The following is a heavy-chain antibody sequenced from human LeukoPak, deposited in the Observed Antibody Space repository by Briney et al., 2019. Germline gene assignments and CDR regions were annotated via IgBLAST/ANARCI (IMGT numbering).Heavy chain of an antibody. CDR1: GFTFSDYY. Sequence: GGSLRLSCAASGFTFSDYYMSWIRQAPGKGLERVSYISGRTGSTIPYADSAKGRFTISRDNAKNSMYLQMNSLRAEDTAVYYCARGGRDAPYFDHWGQGTLVTVSS. D-gene: IGHD5-24*01. CDR3: ARGGRDAPYFDH. CDR2: ISGRTGSTI. V-gene: IGHV3-11*01. J-gene: IGHJ4*02.